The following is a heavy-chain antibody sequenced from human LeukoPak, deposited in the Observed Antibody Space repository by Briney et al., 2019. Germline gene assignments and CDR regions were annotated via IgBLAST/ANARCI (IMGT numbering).Heavy chain of an antibody. V-gene: IGHV4-34*01. CDR2: ISHSGST. CDR1: GVSFSRYY. D-gene: IGHD3-10*01. CDR3: ARGYGSGSYK. Sequence: ASETLSLTCAVYGVSFSRYYWSWVRQPPGKGLEWVGEISHSGSTNYNPPPKRGAPITVDTSKNQFSLKLSSVTAADTAVYYCARGYGSGSYKWGQGTLVTVSS. J-gene: IGHJ4*02.